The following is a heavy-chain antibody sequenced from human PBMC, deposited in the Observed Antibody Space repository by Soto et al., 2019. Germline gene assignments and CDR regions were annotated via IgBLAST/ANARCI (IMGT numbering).Heavy chain of an antibody. Sequence: QLQLQESGPGLVKPSETLSLTCTVSGGSISSSSYYWGWIRQPPGKGLEWIGSIYYSGSTYYNPSLKSRVTISVDTSKNQFSLKLSSVTAADTAVYYCARGYGPGRFDYWGQGTLVTVSS. V-gene: IGHV4-39*01. J-gene: IGHJ4*02. D-gene: IGHD5-18*01. CDR2: IYYSGST. CDR3: ARGYGPGRFDY. CDR1: GGSISSSSYY.